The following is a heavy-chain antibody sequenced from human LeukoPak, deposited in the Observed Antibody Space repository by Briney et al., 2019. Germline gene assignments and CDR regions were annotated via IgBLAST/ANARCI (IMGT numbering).Heavy chain of an antibody. V-gene: IGHV3-7*01. CDR3: ASEGWEERYFAY. J-gene: IGHJ4*02. CDR1: GFTFSNYW. Sequence: GGSLRLSCAASGFTFSNYWMSWVRQVPGKGREWVANIKKDGGEKYYVDSVKGRFTISRDNAKNSLYLQMNTLRAEDTAVYYCASEGWEERYFAYWGQGTLVTVSS. D-gene: IGHD1-26*01. CDR2: IKKDGGEK.